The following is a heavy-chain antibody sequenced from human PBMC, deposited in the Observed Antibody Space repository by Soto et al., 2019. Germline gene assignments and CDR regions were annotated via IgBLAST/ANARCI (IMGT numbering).Heavy chain of an antibody. CDR1: AYTFTAFY. CDR2: VNPNTGVT. J-gene: IGHJ5*02. CDR3: TTLRLDP. V-gene: IGHV1-2*02. D-gene: IGHD3-9*01. Sequence: SVKVSCKASAYTFTAFYMNWVRQAPGQGLEWMGWVNPNTGVTKYAQKFQGRVTMTRDTSINTAYMELSGLTSDDTAVYYCTTLRLDPWGQGTLVTASS.